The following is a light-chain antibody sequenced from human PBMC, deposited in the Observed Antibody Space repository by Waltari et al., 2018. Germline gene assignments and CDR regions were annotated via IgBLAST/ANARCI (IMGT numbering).Light chain of an antibody. CDR1: KNDIGPYNF. V-gene: IGLV2-23*01. CDR3: CSYAGGSRVI. CDR2: EAT. J-gene: IGLJ2*01. Sequence: QSALTQPAPLSGSPGQSITIPCAGTKNDIGPYNFVSWFQQFPGQAPKLIFSEATKRPSGVSYRFSGSKSGNTASLTISGLQAEDEADYYCCSYAGGSRVIFGGGTKLTVL.